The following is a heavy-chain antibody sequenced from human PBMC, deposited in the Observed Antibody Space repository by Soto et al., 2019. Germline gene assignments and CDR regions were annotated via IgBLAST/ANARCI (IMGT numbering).Heavy chain of an antibody. J-gene: IGHJ6*02. D-gene: IGHD3-10*01. CDR2: IYDKGST. V-gene: IGHV4-59*08. Sequence: SSDTLSLTCAVYGGSISRYHWTWIRQPPGKGLERNGYIYDKGSTNYNPSLKSRVTISVDTSKNQFSLKLSSVTAADTAVYYCARRGYGSGSAYGMDVWGQGTTVT. CDR1: GGSISRYH. CDR3: ARRGYGSGSAYGMDV.